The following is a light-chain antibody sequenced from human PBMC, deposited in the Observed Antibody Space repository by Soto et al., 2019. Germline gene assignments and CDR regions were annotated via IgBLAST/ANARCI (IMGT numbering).Light chain of an antibody. J-gene: IGKJ5*01. CDR1: QSISRW. CDR2: DAS. CDR3: QQYNSFSLIT. V-gene: IGKV1-5*01. Sequence: IRMTQSPSTLSASVGDTVTITCRASQSISRWLAWNQQKPGKAPKILISDASILENGVPSRFSGAGSGTEFTLTISNLQPDDFATYFCQQYNSFSLITFGQGTRLEIK.